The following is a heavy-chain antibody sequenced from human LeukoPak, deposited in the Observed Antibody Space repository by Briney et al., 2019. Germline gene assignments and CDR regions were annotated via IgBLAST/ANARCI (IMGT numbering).Heavy chain of an antibody. V-gene: IGHV7-4-1*02. Sequence: ASVKVSCKASGYTFTSYAMNWVRQAPGQGLEWMGWINTNTGNPTYAQGFTGRFVFSLDTSVSTAYLQISSLNAEDTAVYYCAREGYWDQLLLVGHSNWFDPWGQGTLVTVSS. CDR2: INTNTGNP. J-gene: IGHJ5*02. CDR1: GYTFTSYA. D-gene: IGHD2-2*01. CDR3: AREGYWDQLLLVGHSNWFDP.